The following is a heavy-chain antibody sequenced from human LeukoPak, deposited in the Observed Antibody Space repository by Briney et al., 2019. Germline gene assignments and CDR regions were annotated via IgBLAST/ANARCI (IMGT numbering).Heavy chain of an antibody. CDR3: ASTVFGVTYNWFDP. V-gene: IGHV4-61*02. CDR1: GASISSGSYF. J-gene: IGHJ5*02. CDR2: FHTSGGT. D-gene: IGHD3-3*01. Sequence: SSQTLSLTCTVSGASISSGSYFWSWVRQPAWKALEWIGRFHTSGGTNYNPSLESRVTISVDTSKNQFSLKLTSVTAADTAVYYCASTVFGVTYNWFDPWGQGTLVTVSS.